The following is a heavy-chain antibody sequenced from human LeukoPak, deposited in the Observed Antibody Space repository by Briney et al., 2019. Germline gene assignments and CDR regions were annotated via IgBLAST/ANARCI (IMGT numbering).Heavy chain of an antibody. Sequence: GGSLRLSCVGSGFTFSHYAMAWVRQAPGKGLEWVSTISGTIGDTYYADSVKGRFTISRDNSKDTLSLQMGSLRAEDTAEYFCVRLFRGVGGYFDYWGQGTLVAVSS. J-gene: IGHJ4*02. D-gene: IGHD1-26*01. V-gene: IGHV3-23*01. CDR3: VRLFRGVGGYFDY. CDR2: ISGTIGDT. CDR1: GFTFSHYA.